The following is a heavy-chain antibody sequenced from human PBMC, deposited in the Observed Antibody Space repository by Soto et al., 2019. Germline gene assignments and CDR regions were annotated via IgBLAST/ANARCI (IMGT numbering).Heavy chain of an antibody. D-gene: IGHD6-6*01. CDR1: GGSFSGYY. V-gene: IGHV4-34*01. CDR3: ARGCSSSFARKSWFDP. Sequence: QVQLQQWGAGLLKPSETLSLTCAVYGGSFSGYYWSWIRQPPGKGLEWIGEINHSGGTNYNPSLKRRVTISVDTSKNQFSLKLSSVTAADTAVYYCARGCSSSFARKSWFDPWGQGTLVPVSS. J-gene: IGHJ5*02. CDR2: INHSGGT.